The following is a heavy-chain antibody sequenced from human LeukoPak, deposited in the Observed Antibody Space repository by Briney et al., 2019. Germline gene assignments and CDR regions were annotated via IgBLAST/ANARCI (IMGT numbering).Heavy chain of an antibody. CDR3: ARLSGWSFFSDY. D-gene: IGHD6-19*01. CDR2: IYSGGST. V-gene: IGHV3-53*01. Sequence: GGSLRLSCAASGFTVSSNYMSWVRQAPGKGLEWVSVIYSGGSTYYADSVKGRFTISRDNSKNTLYLQMNSLRAEDTAVYYCARLSGWSFFSDYWGQGTLVTVSS. J-gene: IGHJ4*02. CDR1: GFTVSSNY.